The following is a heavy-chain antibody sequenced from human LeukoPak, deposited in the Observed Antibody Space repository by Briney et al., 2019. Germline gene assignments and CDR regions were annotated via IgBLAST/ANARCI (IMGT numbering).Heavy chain of an antibody. J-gene: IGHJ4*02. V-gene: IGHV3-7*04. D-gene: IGHD3-16*01. CDR3: ARDSTLSNY. CDR1: GLTFNSYW. Sequence: PGGSLRLSCAASGLTFNSYWMTWVRQAPGKGLEWVATIKYDGSETYYVDSVRGRFSISRDNAKNSLYLQMNSLSAEDTAVYYCARDSTLSNYWGQGTLVTVSS. CDR2: IKYDGSET.